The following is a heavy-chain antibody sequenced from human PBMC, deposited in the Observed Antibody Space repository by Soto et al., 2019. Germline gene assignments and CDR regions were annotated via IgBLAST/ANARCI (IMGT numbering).Heavy chain of an antibody. D-gene: IGHD3-9*01. J-gene: IGHJ4*02. CDR1: GFTFSSYA. V-gene: IGHV3-23*01. CDR2: ISGSGGST. Sequence: PGGSLRLSCAASGFTFSSYAMSWVRQAPGKGLEWVSAISGSGGSTYYADSVKGRFTISRDNSKNTLYLQMNSLRAEDTAVYYCATQLRYFDWFIDYWGQGTLVTVSS. CDR3: ATQLRYFDWFIDY.